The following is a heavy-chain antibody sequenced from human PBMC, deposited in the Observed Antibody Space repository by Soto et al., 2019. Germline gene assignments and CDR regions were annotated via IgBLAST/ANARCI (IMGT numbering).Heavy chain of an antibody. Sequence: SETLSLTCAVYGGSFSGYYRSWIRQPPGKGLEWIGEINHSGSTNYNPSLKSRVTISVDTSKNQFSLKLSSVTAADTAVYCCAGLRSHYYYYMDVWGKGTTVS. CDR3: AGLRSHYYYYMDV. CDR2: INHSGST. V-gene: IGHV4-34*01. J-gene: IGHJ6*03. CDR1: GGSFSGYY.